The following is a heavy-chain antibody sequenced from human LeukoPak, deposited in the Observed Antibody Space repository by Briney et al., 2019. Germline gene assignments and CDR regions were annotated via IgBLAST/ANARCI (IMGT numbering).Heavy chain of an antibody. D-gene: IGHD2-15*01. J-gene: IGHJ6*02. CDR2: INPNSGGT. Sequence: ASVKVSCKASGYTFTIYYMHRVRQAPGQGLEWMGWINPNSGGTNYAQKFQGRVTMTRDTSISTAYMELSRLRSDATAVYYCARVRGGSNGMDVWGQGTTVTVSS. CDR1: GYTFTIYY. V-gene: IGHV1-2*02. CDR3: ARVRGGSNGMDV.